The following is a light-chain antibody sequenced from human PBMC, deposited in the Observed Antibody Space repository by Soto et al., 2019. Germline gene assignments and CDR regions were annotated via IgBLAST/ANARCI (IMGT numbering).Light chain of an antibody. J-gene: IGKJ2*01. Sequence: DIQMTQSPSSLCASVGDRVTITCRASQSISSYLNWYQQKPGKAPKLLIYAASSLQSGVPSRFSGSGSGTDLTLTISSLQPEDFATYYCQQSYSTLYTFGQGTKLEIK. CDR2: AAS. CDR3: QQSYSTLYT. V-gene: IGKV1-39*01. CDR1: QSISSY.